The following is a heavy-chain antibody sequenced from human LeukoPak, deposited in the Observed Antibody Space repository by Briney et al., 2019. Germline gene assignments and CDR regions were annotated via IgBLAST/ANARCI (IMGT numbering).Heavy chain of an antibody. CDR2: ISGTGGST. D-gene: IGHD6-6*01. J-gene: IGHJ4*02. CDR3: AKQKTYSSPYYFDC. Sequence: GGSLRLSCAASGFTFSSYAMSWVRQAPGKGLEWVSAISGTGGSTYYADSVKGRFTISRDNSKNTLYLQMNSPRADDTAVCYCAKQKTYSSPYYFDCWGQGTLVTVSS. CDR1: GFTFSSYA. V-gene: IGHV3-23*01.